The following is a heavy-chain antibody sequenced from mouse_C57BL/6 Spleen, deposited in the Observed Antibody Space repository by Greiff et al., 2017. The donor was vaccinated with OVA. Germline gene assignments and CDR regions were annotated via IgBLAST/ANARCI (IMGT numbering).Heavy chain of an antibody. CDR1: GYTFTSYW. CDR3: ARAGISDYAMDY. Sequence: QVQLKQPGAELVKPGASVKMSCKASGYTFTSYWITWVKQRPGQGLEWIGDIYPGSGSTNYNEKFKSKATLTVDTSSSTAYMQLSSLTSEDSAVYYCARAGISDYAMDYWGQGTSVTVSS. D-gene: IGHD3-1*01. J-gene: IGHJ4*01. CDR2: IYPGSGST. V-gene: IGHV1-55*01.